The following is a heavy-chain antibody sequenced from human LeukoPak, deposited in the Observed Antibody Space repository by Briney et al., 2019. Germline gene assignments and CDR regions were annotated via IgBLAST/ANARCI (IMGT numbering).Heavy chain of an antibody. CDR1: GFTFSSYG. CDR3: AKVFKLFRYYYDSSGSISRPGYMDV. D-gene: IGHD3-22*01. V-gene: IGHV3-23*01. Sequence: GGTLRLSCAASGFTFSSYGMSWVRQAPGKGLEWVSAISGSGGSTYYADSVKGRFTISRDNSKNTLYLQMNSLRAEDTAVYYCAKVFKLFRYYYDSSGSISRPGYMDVWGKGTTVTISS. CDR2: ISGSGGST. J-gene: IGHJ6*03.